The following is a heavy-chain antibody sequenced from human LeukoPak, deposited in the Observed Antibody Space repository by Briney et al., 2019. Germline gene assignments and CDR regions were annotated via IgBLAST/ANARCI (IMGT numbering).Heavy chain of an antibody. Sequence: PGGSLRLSCAASGVTFSSYAMSWVRQAPGKGLEWVAFIRYDGSNKYYADSVKGRFTISRDNSKNTLYLQMNSLRAEDTAVYYCAKDRVPGGYSSGWSSPLDYWGQGTLVTVSS. J-gene: IGHJ4*02. D-gene: IGHD6-19*01. CDR2: IRYDGSNK. CDR1: GVTFSSYA. CDR3: AKDRVPGGYSSGWSSPLDY. V-gene: IGHV3-30*02.